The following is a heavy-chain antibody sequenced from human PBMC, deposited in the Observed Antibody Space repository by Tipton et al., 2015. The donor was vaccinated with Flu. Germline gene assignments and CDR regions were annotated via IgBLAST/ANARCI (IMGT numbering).Heavy chain of an antibody. J-gene: IGHJ4*02. D-gene: IGHD6-6*01. CDR3: ASYSSSYFDY. CDR1: GASINSRSYY. V-gene: IGHV4-39*07. CDR2: IYYSGVT. Sequence: TLSLTCTVSGASINSRSYYWGWIRQPPGKGLEWIGSIYYSGVTYYNSSLKSRVTISIDKSRNQFSLKLKSVTVADTAVYYCASYSSSYFDYWGQGTLVTVSS.